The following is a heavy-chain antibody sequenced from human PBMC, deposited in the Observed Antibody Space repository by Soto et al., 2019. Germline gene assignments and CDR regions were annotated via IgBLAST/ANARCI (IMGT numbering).Heavy chain of an antibody. Sequence: GASVKVSCKASGYTLTTYGISWVRQAPGQGLEWMGWITSDNGNTNYAQKFQGRVTMTTDTSTSTAYMELRSLRSDDTAVYYCARAVVVAATLIYFFDYRAQGTLVTVSS. CDR3: ARAVVVAATLIYFFDY. J-gene: IGHJ4*02. CDR1: GYTLTTYG. V-gene: IGHV1-18*01. CDR2: ITSDNGNT. D-gene: IGHD2-15*01.